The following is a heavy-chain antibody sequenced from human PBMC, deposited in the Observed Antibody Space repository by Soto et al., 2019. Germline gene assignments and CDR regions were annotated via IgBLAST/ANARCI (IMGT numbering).Heavy chain of an antibody. D-gene: IGHD4-17*01. CDR2: IYYSGST. J-gene: IGHJ3*02. V-gene: IGHV4-59*01. Sequence: SETLSLTCTVSGGSISSYYWSWIRQPPGKGLEWIGYIYYSGSTNYNPSLKSRVTISVDTSKNQFSLKLSSVTAADTAVYYCAREVYGVARFDIWGQGTMVTVSS. CDR1: GGSISSYY. CDR3: AREVYGVARFDI.